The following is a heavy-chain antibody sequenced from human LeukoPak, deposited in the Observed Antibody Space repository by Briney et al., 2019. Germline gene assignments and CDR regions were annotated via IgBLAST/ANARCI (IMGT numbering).Heavy chain of an antibody. D-gene: IGHD6-13*01. Sequence: SETLSLTCAVYGGSFSGYYWSWIRQPPGKGLEGIGEINHSGSTNYNPPLKSRVTISVDTSKNQFSLTLSSVTAADTAVYYCARGGSAAAGLDYWGQGTLVTVSS. CDR1: GGSFSGYY. V-gene: IGHV4-34*01. J-gene: IGHJ4*02. CDR2: INHSGST. CDR3: ARGGSAAAGLDY.